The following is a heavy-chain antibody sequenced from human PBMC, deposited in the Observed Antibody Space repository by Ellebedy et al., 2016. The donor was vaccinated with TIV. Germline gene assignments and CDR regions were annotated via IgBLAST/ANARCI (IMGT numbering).Heavy chain of an antibody. J-gene: IGHJ6*02. CDR1: GYTFTGYY. V-gene: IGHV1-69*02. Sequence: AASVKVSCKASGYTFTGYYMHWVRQAPGQGLEWMGRIIPILGIANYAQKFQGRVTITADKSTSTAYMELSSLRSEDTAVYYCASRGVPLGYCSGGSCLETYFYYGMDVWGQGTTVTVSS. D-gene: IGHD2-15*01. CDR3: ASRGVPLGYCSGGSCLETYFYYGMDV. CDR2: IIPILGIA.